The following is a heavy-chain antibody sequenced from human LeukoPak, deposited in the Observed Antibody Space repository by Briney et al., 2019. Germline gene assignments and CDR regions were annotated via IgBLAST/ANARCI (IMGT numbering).Heavy chain of an antibody. D-gene: IGHD1-7*01. CDR2: INQGGSVK. CDR1: GFSFRDFW. V-gene: IGHV3-7*01. CDR3: AKDGNGITGTT. J-gene: IGHJ4*02. Sequence: GGSLRLSCAASGFSFRDFWMTWVRQAPGKGLEWVANINQGGSVKYYVDSVKGRFTISRDDAKSSLYVQMNSLRDEDTAVYYCAKDGNGITGTTWGQGTLVTVSS.